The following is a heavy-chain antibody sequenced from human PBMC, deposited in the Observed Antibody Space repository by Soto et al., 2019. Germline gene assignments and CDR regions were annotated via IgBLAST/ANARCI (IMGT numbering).Heavy chain of an antibody. J-gene: IGHJ5*02. CDR2: IYWDDAK. D-gene: IGHD5-12*01. Sequence: QITLKESGPTLVKPTQTLTLTCSFSGFSLSTSGVGVGWIRQPPGKALEWLALIYWDDAKRYSTSLKSRLTITKDTSKNQVVLTMTNMDPVDTATYYCAHVSRRDGYNSLLMGWFDPWGQGTLVTVSS. V-gene: IGHV2-5*02. CDR3: AHVSRRDGYNSLLMGWFDP. CDR1: GFSLSTSGVG.